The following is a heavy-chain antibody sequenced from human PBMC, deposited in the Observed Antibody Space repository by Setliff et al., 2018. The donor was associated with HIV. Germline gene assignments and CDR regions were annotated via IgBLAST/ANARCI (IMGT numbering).Heavy chain of an antibody. CDR3: ARGPAEVDY. V-gene: IGHV1-8*01. J-gene: IGHJ4*02. CDR1: GYTFTSYG. CDR2: MNPNSGNT. Sequence: ASVKVSCKASGYTFTSYGISWVRQAPGRGLEWMGWMNPNSGNTGYAQKFQGRVTMTRNTSISTAYMELSSLRSEDTAVYYCARGPAEVDYWGQGTLVTVSS.